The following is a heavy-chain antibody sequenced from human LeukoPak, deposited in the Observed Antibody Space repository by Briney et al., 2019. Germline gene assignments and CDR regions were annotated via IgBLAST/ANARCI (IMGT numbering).Heavy chain of an antibody. D-gene: IGHD3-22*01. CDR2: IIPIFGTA. CDR1: GGTFSSYA. CDR3: ARDKLIDSSGYYYVDPIDAFDI. J-gene: IGHJ3*02. Sequence: GASVKVSCKASGGTFSSYAISWVRQAPGQGLEWMGGIIPIFGTANYAQKFQGRVTITADESTSTAYMELSSLRSEDTAVDYCARDKLIDSSGYYYVDPIDAFDIWGQGTMVTVSS. V-gene: IGHV1-69*13.